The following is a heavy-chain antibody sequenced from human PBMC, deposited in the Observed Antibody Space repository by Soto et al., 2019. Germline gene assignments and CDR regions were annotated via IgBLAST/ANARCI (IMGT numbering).Heavy chain of an antibody. CDR2: FHYGENT. D-gene: IGHD2-2*01. V-gene: IGHV4-39*01. Sequence: QLQLQESGPGLVKPSETLFLTCTVSGGSISSGPYSWGWIRQPPGEGLEWIATFHYGENTHYTPTRQRAVSISSDTSKNLFCLRVTSVTAAGTALYYCARQGWYCSSTNCYGYYAMDVWGQGTTITVSS. J-gene: IGHJ6*02. CDR1: GGSISSGPYS. CDR3: ARQGWYCSSTNCYGYYAMDV.